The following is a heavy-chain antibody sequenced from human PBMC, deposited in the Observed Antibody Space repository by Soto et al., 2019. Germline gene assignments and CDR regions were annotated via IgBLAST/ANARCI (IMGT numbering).Heavy chain of an antibody. CDR1: GLTFSSYW. CDR2: ISYDGSDK. CDR3: AKDNPAVDY. J-gene: IGHJ4*02. V-gene: IGHV3-30*18. Sequence: WGALRLSCAASGLTFSSYWMHWVRQGPGKGLEWVAMISYDGSDKYYADSVKGRFTISRDNSKNTLFLQMNALTGEDTALYYCAKDNPAVDYWGQGVLVTVSS.